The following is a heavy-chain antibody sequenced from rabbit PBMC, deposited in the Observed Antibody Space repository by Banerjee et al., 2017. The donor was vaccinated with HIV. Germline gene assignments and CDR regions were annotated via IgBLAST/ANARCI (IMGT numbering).Heavy chain of an antibody. CDR2: IDPVFGST. V-gene: IGHV1S7*01. CDR3: VRGDTGSRHSPFNL. D-gene: IGHD1-1*01. CDR1: GFDFSTYY. J-gene: IGHJ4*01. Sequence: QLKESGGGLVQPGGSLKLSCKASGFDFSTYYMSWVRQAPGKGLEWIGYIDPVFGSTYYASWVNGRFTISSHNAQNTLYLQLNSLTAADTATYFCVRGDTGSRHSPFNLWGQGTLVTVS.